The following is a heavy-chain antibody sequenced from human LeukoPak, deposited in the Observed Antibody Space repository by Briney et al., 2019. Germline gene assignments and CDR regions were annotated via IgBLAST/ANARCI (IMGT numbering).Heavy chain of an antibody. J-gene: IGHJ4*02. Sequence: GGSLRLSCTASGFTFSGHWIHWVRQAPGRGLVWVSRINEDGTDSMYAESVKGRFTISRDNAKNTVYLQMNSLRAEDTAVYYCVRDETLWTLDWWGQGTLVSVSA. V-gene: IGHV3-74*03. CDR3: VRDETLWTLDW. CDR2: INEDGTDS. CDR1: GFTFSGHW. D-gene: IGHD1-1*01.